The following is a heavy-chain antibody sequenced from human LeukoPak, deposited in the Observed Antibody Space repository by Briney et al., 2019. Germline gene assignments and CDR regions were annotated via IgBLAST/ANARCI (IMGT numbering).Heavy chain of an antibody. V-gene: IGHV3-30*03. CDR2: ISYDGSDK. J-gene: IGHJ4*02. Sequence: GGSLRLSCAASGFTFSNYGMHWVRQAPGKGLEWVAVISYDGSDKYYADSVKDRFTISRDNSRNTLYLRMNSLRAEDTAVYYCARGMDYWGQGTLVTVSS. CDR3: ARGMDY. CDR1: GFTFSNYG.